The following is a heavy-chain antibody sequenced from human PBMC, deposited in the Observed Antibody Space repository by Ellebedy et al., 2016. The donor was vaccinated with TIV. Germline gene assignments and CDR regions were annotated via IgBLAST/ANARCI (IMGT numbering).Heavy chain of an antibody. Sequence: GESLKISXAASVFIFDDYGMDWVRQAPGKGLEWVALISFDGSEKYYVESVKGRFTISRDRSKNTLYLQLNSLTAEDTAVYYCARGTIYDSGGEGYYFDYWGQGTLVTVSS. CDR2: ISFDGSEK. D-gene: IGHD3-22*01. CDR3: ARGTIYDSGGEGYYFDY. J-gene: IGHJ4*02. V-gene: IGHV3-30*03. CDR1: VFIFDDYG.